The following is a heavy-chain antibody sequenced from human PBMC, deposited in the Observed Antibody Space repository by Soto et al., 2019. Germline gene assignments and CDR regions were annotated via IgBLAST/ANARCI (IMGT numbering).Heavy chain of an antibody. J-gene: IGHJ6*02. V-gene: IGHV3-23*01. CDR3: AIFGVVIGHYGMAV. CDR2: ISGSGGST. Sequence: PGGSLRLSCATSGFTFSSYAMSWVRQAPGKGLEWVSAISGSGGSTYYADSVKGRFTISRDNSKNTLYLQMNSLRAEDTAVYYCAIFGVVIGHYGMAVWGQGASVTVSS. CDR1: GFTFSSYA. D-gene: IGHD3-3*01.